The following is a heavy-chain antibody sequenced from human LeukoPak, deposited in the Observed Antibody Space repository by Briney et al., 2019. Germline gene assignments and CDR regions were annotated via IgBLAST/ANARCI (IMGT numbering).Heavy chain of an antibody. D-gene: IGHD2-15*01. CDR2: INPNSGGT. V-gene: IGHV1-2*02. J-gene: IGHJ5*02. CDR1: GYTFTAYY. Sequence: ASVKVSCKASGYTFTAYYMHWVRQAPGQGLEWMGWINPNSGGTNYAQKFQGRVTMTRDTSISTAYMELSRLTSDDTAVYYCARDRYCSGSSCYRWFDPWGQGTLVTVSS. CDR3: ARDRYCSGSSCYRWFDP.